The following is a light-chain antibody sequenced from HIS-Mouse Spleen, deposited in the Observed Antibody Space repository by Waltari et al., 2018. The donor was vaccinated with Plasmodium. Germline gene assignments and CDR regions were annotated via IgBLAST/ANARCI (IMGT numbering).Light chain of an antibody. J-gene: IGKJ2*01. Sequence: DIQMTPSPSSLSASVGDRVTITCQASQDISNYLNWYQQKPGQAPKLLIYDASNLETGVPSRFSGSGSGTDFTFTISSLQPEDIATYYCQQYDNLPPYTFGQGTKLEIK. CDR3: QQYDNLPPYT. V-gene: IGKV1-33*01. CDR2: DAS. CDR1: QDISNY.